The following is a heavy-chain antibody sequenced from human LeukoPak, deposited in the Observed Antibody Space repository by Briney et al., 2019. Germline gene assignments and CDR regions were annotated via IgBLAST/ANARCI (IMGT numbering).Heavy chain of an antibody. CDR1: GGSIDSTNW. CDR3: ARSHDHLWGNYPDY. CDR2: IRHDGRI. Sequence: SETLSLTCAVSGGSIDSTNWWNWVRQPPGKGLEWIGEIRHDGRINYNPSLKSRVTLSVDKSKNQFSLRLNSVTAADTAMYYCARSHDHLWGNYPDYWGQGTLVTVSS. J-gene: IGHJ4*02. D-gene: IGHD3-16*02. V-gene: IGHV4-4*02.